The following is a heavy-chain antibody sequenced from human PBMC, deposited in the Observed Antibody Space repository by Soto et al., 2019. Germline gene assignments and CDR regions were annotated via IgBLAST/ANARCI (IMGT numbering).Heavy chain of an antibody. D-gene: IGHD3-10*01. V-gene: IGHV3-15*01. Sequence: PGGSLRLSCAASGFTFSNAWMSWVRQAPGKGLEWVGRIKSKTDGGTTDYAAPVKGRFTISRDDSKNTLYLQMNSLKTEDTAVYYCTTPVIAGYYYYGMDVCRQGTTVTVSS. J-gene: IGHJ6*02. CDR2: IKSKTDGGTT. CDR1: GFTFSNAW. CDR3: TTPVIAGYYYYGMDV.